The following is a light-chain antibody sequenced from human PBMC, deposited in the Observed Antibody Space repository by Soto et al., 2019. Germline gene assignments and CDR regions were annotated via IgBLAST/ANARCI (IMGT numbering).Light chain of an antibody. CDR1: QSVSSN. V-gene: IGKV3-15*01. Sequence: EIVMTQSPATLSVSPGERATLSCRASQSVSSNLAWYQQKPGQAPRLLIYGASTRATGIPARFSGSGSGTEFTLTISSLQSEEFAVYYCQQYNNSRRPFGQGTKVEIK. J-gene: IGKJ1*01. CDR3: QQYNNSRRP. CDR2: GAS.